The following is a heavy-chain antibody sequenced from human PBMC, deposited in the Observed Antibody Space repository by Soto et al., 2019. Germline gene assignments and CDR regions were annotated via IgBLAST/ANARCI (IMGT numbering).Heavy chain of an antibody. Sequence: ASVKVSCKASGYTFTSYGISWVRQAPGQGLEWMGWISAYNGNTNYAQKNQGRVTMTTDTSTSTAYMKMRSLRSYDTALYYCAKDIVVTIGTDVFDIWGQGTMVTVSS. CDR3: AKDIVVTIGTDVFDI. D-gene: IGHD5-12*01. J-gene: IGHJ3*02. CDR1: GYTFTSYG. V-gene: IGHV1-18*01. CDR2: ISAYNGNT.